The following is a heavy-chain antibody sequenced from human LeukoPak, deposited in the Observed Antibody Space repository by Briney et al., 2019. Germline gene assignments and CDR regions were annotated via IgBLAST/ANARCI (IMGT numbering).Heavy chain of an antibody. CDR2: IKEDGSEK. CDR1: GFTFSIYW. Sequence: GRSLRLSCEGSGFTFSIYWMSWVRQAPGKGLEWVANIKEDGSEKYYVDSVKGRFTISKDNAKNSLYLQMNSLRAEDTAVYYCTRDESWGQGTLVTVSS. CDR3: TRDES. J-gene: IGHJ4*02. V-gene: IGHV3-7*01.